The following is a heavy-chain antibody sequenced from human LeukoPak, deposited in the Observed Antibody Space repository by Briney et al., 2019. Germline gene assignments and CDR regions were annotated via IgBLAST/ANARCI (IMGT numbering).Heavy chain of an antibody. CDR1: GFTVSSNY. CDR2: IYSGGST. V-gene: IGHV3-66*01. Sequence: GGSLRLSCAASGFTVSSNYMSWVRQAPGKGLEWVSVIYSGGSTYYADSVRGRFTISRDNSKNTLYLQMNSLRAEDTAVYYCARDARFTYCGGDCYSRLTSVPDAFDIWGQGTMVTVSS. CDR3: ARDARFTYCGGDCYSRLTSVPDAFDI. D-gene: IGHD2-21*02. J-gene: IGHJ3*02.